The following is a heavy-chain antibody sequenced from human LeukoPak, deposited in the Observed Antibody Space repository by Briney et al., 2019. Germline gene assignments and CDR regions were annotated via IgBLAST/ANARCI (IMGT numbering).Heavy chain of an antibody. J-gene: IGHJ4*02. CDR1: GFTVSSHY. CDR3: ATNSGWNYLDY. CDR2: IYRGGNT. D-gene: IGHD5-12*01. V-gene: IGHV3-53*01. Sequence: GGSLRLSCAASGFTVSSHYMNWVRQAPGKGLEWVSAIYRGGNTYYADSVRGRFIISRDTSKNTLYLQMNSLRAEDTAVYYCATNSGWNYLDYWGRGTLVTVSS.